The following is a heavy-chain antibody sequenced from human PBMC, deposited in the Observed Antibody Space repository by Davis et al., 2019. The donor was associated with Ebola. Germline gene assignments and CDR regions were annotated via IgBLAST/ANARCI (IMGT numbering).Heavy chain of an antibody. Sequence: GESLKISCAASGFTFTSYAMDWVHQAPGKGLEWVSYISSRGTNIYYADSVKDRFTIARDIAKNSLYLQMNSLRAEDTAVYYCAKDRGITMVRGVALYYYGMDVWGQGTTVTVSS. V-gene: IGHV3-48*04. D-gene: IGHD3-10*01. CDR3: AKDRGITMVRGVALYYYGMDV. J-gene: IGHJ6*02. CDR1: GFTFTSYA. CDR2: ISSRGTNI.